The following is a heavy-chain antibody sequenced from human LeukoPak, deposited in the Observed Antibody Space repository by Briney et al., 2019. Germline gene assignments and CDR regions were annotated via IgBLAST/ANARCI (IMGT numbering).Heavy chain of an antibody. D-gene: IGHD3-9*01. CDR2: ISAYNGNT. Sequence: EASVKVSCKASGYTFTSYGISWVRQAPGQGLEWMGWISAYNGNTNYAQKLQGRVTMTTGTSTSTAYMELRSLRSDDTAVYYCARYYDILTGYPRIYYYYGMDVWGQGTTVTVSS. CDR1: GYTFTSYG. CDR3: ARYYDILTGYPRIYYYYGMDV. J-gene: IGHJ6*02. V-gene: IGHV1-18*01.